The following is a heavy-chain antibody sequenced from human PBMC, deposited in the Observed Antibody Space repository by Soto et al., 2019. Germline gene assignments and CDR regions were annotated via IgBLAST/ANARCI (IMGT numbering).Heavy chain of an antibody. Sequence: AETLSLTCAVYGGSFSGYYWSWIRQPPGKGLEGIGEINHSGSTNYNPSLKSRVTISVDTSKNQFSLKLSSVTAADTAVYYCERAVLYYHILTGSLYYYGMDVWGQGTTVTVSS. CDR3: ERAVLYYHILTGSLYYYGMDV. CDR2: INHSGST. V-gene: IGHV4-34*01. J-gene: IGHJ6*02. D-gene: IGHD3-9*01. CDR1: GGSFSGYY.